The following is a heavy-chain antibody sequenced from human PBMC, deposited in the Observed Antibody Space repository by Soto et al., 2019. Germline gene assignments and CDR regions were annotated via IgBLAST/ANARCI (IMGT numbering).Heavy chain of an antibody. Sequence: GESLKISCKGSGYSFTSYWIGWVRHMLGKDLEWMGIIYPGDSDTRYGPSFQGQVAISADKSISTAYLQWSSLKASDTAMYYCARLKTSAAGTNWFDPWVQGXVVTV. CDR3: ARLKTSAAGTNWFDP. CDR2: IYPGDSDT. D-gene: IGHD6-13*01. J-gene: IGHJ5*02. CDR1: GYSFTSYW. V-gene: IGHV5-51*01.